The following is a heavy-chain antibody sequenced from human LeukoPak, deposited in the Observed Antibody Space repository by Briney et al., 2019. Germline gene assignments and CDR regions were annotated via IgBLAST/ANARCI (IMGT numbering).Heavy chain of an antibody. CDR3: ARTPTTVTLADAFDI. CDR2: ISYDGTIK. D-gene: IGHD4-17*01. Sequence: GGSLRLSCAASGFSFSSYALHWVRQAPGKGLEWVTVISYDGTIKYYADSVKGRFTISRDNSRNTLCLQMNSLRVEDTAVYYCARTPTTVTLADAFDIWGQGTLVTVSS. J-gene: IGHJ3*02. CDR1: GFSFSSYA. V-gene: IGHV3-30*04.